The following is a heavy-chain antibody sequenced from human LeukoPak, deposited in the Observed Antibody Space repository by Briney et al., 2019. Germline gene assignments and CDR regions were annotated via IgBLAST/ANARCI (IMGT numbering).Heavy chain of an antibody. CDR3: ARGHIVVVPAALDY. V-gene: IGHV1-69*13. D-gene: IGHD2-2*01. Sequence: SVKVSCKASGGPFSNFAIAWVRQAPGHGLEWMGGVIPIFGTTNYAQKFQGRVTITADESTSTAYMELSSLRSEDTAVYYCARGHIVVVPAALDYWGQGTLVTVSS. CDR1: GGPFSNFA. CDR2: VIPIFGTT. J-gene: IGHJ4*02.